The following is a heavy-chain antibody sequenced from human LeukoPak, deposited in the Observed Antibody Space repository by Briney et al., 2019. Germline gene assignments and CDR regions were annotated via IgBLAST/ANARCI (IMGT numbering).Heavy chain of an antibody. CDR2: IYYSGST. CDR3: ARAYGSGSYSGFFDY. V-gene: IGHV4-30-4*01. D-gene: IGHD3-10*01. CDR1: GGSISSGDYY. Sequence: SETLSLTCTVSGGSISSGDYYWGWIRQPPGKGLEWIGYIYYSGSTYYNPSLKSRVTISVDTSKNQFSLKLSSVTAADTAVYYCARAYGSGSYSGFFDYWGQETLVTVSS. J-gene: IGHJ4*02.